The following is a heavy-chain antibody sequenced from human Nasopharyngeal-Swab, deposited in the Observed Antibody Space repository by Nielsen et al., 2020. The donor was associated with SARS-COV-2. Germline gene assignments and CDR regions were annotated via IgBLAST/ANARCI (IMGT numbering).Heavy chain of an antibody. CDR3: ARGRRERAPRYYYYGMDV. Sequence: SETLSLTCAVYGGAFGGFYWSWIRQSPGEGLEWIGEINPSGGTDYNPSLKSRVSMSVDPSKNQVFLNLKAVTAADTGLYYCARGRRERAPRYYYYGMDVWGQGTTVSVS. CDR2: INPSGGT. V-gene: IGHV4-34*01. D-gene: IGHD1-1*01. J-gene: IGHJ6*02. CDR1: GGAFGGFY.